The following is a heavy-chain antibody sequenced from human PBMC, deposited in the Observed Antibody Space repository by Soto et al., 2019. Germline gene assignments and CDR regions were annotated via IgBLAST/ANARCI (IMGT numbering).Heavy chain of an antibody. Sequence: SETLSLTCTVSGGSISGYFWSWIRQPAGKGLDWIGRIYSSGSTNYNPSLNSRITMSVDTSKNQFSLKLSSVSAADTAVYYCARAYDSNGNHAFDIWGEGTLVTV. V-gene: IGHV4-4*07. J-gene: IGHJ3*02. D-gene: IGHD3-22*01. CDR1: GGSISGYF. CDR2: IYSSGST. CDR3: ARAYDSNGNHAFDI.